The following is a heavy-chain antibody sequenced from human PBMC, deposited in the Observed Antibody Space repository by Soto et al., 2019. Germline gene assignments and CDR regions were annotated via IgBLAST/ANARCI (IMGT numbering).Heavy chain of an antibody. CDR1: GGSISSGGYY. J-gene: IGHJ6*02. Sequence: QVQLQESGPGLVKPSQTLSLTCTVSGGSISSGGYYWSWIRQHPGKGLEWIGYIYYSGSTYYNPSLKSRVTISVDTSKNQFSLKLSSVTAADTAVYYCARGPRFLEWLLYPSGYYYYGMDVWGQGTTVTVSS. CDR3: ARGPRFLEWLLYPSGYYYYGMDV. D-gene: IGHD3-3*01. CDR2: IYYSGST. V-gene: IGHV4-31*03.